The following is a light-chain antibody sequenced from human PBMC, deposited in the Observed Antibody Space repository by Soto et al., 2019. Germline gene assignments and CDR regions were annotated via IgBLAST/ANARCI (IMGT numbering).Light chain of an antibody. CDR2: GAS. CDR3: KQQGRSWIT. CDR1: QSVNSNS. V-gene: IGKV3-20*01. J-gene: IGKJ5*01. Sequence: VLTQSPGTLSLSPGERAALCRRASQSVNSNSLAWYQQKPGQAPRVFIYGASTRATGIPDRFSGSGSGTDFTLTISRLEPEDFAVYYCKQQGRSWITFGQGTRLEIK.